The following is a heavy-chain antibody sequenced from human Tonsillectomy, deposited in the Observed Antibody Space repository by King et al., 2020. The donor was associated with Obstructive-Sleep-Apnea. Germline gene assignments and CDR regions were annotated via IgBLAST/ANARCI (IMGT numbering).Heavy chain of an antibody. D-gene: IGHD3-9*01. CDR3: AKDLWYDILTGYYRPFDY. Sequence: VQLVESGGGVVQPGRSLRLSCAASGFTFSSYGMHWVRQAPGKGLEWVAVISYDGSNKYYADSVKGRFTISRDNSKNTLYLQMTSLRAADTAVYYCAKDLWYDILTGYYRPFDYWGQGTLVTVSS. J-gene: IGHJ4*02. CDR1: GFTFSSYG. CDR2: ISYDGSNK. V-gene: IGHV3-30*18.